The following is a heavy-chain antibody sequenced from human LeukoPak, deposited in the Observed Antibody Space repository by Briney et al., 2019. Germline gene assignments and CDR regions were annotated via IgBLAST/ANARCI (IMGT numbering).Heavy chain of an antibody. D-gene: IGHD2-2*01. CDR3: ARSYCSSTSCYVHYYYGMDV. J-gene: IGHJ6*02. CDR2: ISSSGSTI. CDR1: GFTFSDYY. V-gene: IGHV3-11*01. Sequence: GGSLRLSCAASGFTFSDYYMSWIRQAPGKGLERVSYISSSGSTIYYADSVKGRFTISRDNAKNSLYLQMNSLRAEDTAVYYCARSYCSSTSCYVHYYYGMDVWGQGTTVTVSS.